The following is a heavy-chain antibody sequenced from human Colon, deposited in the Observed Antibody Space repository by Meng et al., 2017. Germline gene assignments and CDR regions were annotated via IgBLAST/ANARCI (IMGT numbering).Heavy chain of an antibody. V-gene: IGHV1-69*01. Sequence: VHSVQSGAGVKRPGSSVRVSCKASGGIFSSYAISWARQAPGQGLEWMGGIVPMFGTPNYAQKFQGRVTIAADESTTTSFMELSSLRFEDTATYYCARDLESWGQGTLVTVSS. J-gene: IGHJ5*02. CDR3: ARDLES. D-gene: IGHD3-3*01. CDR1: GGIFSSYA. CDR2: IVPMFGTP.